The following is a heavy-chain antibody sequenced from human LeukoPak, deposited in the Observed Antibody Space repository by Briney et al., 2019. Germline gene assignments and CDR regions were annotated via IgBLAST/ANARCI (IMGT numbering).Heavy chain of an antibody. CDR2: IKDDGSER. J-gene: IGHJ4*02. V-gene: IGHV3-7*01. D-gene: IGHD1-26*01. CDR1: GIRFSNYW. CDR3: VTDDSRYGGSPDY. Sequence: GGSLRLSCAVSGIRFSNYWMSWVRQAPGKGLEWGGNIKDDGSERYYVGSVKGRFTISRDNAKKSLYLQMNSLRVEDTAVYYCVTDDSRYGGSPDYWGQGTLLTVSS.